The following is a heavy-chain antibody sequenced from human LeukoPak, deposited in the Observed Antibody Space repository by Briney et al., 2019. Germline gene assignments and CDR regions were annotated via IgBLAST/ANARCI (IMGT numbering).Heavy chain of an antibody. J-gene: IGHJ4*02. CDR2: ISNDGGRE. V-gene: IGHV3-30*03. CDR1: GFTFSRHG. D-gene: IGHD3-3*01. Sequence: GGSLRLSCAPSGFTFSRHGMHWVRQAPGKGLEWVAIISNDGGREYYAHSVEGRFTISRDNSKNTLYLQMDSLRAEDTAVYYCARDRAWNYFDYWGQGTLVTVSS. CDR3: ARDRAWNYFDY.